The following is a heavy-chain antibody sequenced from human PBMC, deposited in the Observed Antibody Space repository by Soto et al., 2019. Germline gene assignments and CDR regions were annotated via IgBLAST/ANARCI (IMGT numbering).Heavy chain of an antibody. V-gene: IGHV3-30*04. CDR3: ATLDRGYSGYVLVDAFDI. CDR2: ISYDGSNK. CDR1: GFTFSSYA. Sequence: GGSLRLSCAASGFTFSSYAMHWVRQAPGKGLEWVAVISYDGSNKYYADSVKGRFTISRDNSKNTLYLQMNSLRAEDTAVYYCATLDRGYSGYVLVDAFDIWGQGTMVTVSS. J-gene: IGHJ3*02. D-gene: IGHD5-12*01.